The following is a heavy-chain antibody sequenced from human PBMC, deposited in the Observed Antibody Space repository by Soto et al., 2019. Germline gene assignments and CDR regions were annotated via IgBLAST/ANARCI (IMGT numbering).Heavy chain of an antibody. CDR2: IYYSGST. CDR3: ATQEVGESYVYTFDP. D-gene: IGHD1-26*01. Sequence: QLHLRESGPGLVKPSETLSLTCTVSGGSITSSSYYWGWIRQPPGKGLEWIGSIYYSGSTYYNPSLKRRVTTSVDTSKNQFSLKLSSVTAADTAVYYCATQEVGESYVYTFDPWGQGTLVTVSS. CDR1: GGSITSSSYY. V-gene: IGHV4-39*01. J-gene: IGHJ5*02.